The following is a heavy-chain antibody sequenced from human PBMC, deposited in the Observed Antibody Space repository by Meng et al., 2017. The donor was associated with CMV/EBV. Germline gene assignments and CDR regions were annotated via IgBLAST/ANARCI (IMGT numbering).Heavy chain of an antibody. Sequence: GESLKISCAASGFTFSSYGMHWVRQAPGKGLEWVAVIWYDGSNKYYADSVKGRFTISRDNSKNTLYLQMNSLRAEDTAVYYCVKMLAARPSSYYYYGMDVWGQGTTVTVSS. CDR3: VKMLAARPSSYYYYGMDV. D-gene: IGHD6-6*01. J-gene: IGHJ6*02. CDR1: GFTFSSYG. CDR2: IWYDGSNK. V-gene: IGHV3-33*06.